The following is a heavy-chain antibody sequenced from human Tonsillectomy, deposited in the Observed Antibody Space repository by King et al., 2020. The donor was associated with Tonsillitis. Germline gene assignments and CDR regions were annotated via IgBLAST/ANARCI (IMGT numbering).Heavy chain of an antibody. Sequence: QLQESGPGLVKPSGTLSLTCVVSGDSIRSNNWWTWVRQPPGKGLEWIGEIYHSGCTNYNPSLKSRVTLSVNRSNNQFSLKLTSVTAADTAVYYCARGFDYWGQGTLVTVSS. CDR3: ARGFDY. CDR1: GDSIRSNNW. J-gene: IGHJ4*02. CDR2: IYHSGCT. V-gene: IGHV4-4*02.